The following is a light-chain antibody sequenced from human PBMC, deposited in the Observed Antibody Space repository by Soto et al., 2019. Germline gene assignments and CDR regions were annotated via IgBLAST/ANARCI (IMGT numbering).Light chain of an antibody. V-gene: IGLV2-23*01. J-gene: IGLJ2*01. CDR3: CSYAGGASVV. CDR1: ISDVGRYNL. CDR2: EDI. Sequence: QSALTQPASVSESPGQSITISCTGTISDVGRYNLVSWYQQHPDKAPKLIIYEDIERPSGVSHRFSGSTSGNTASLTISGLQTEDEAKYFCCSYAGGASVVFGGGTKVTVL.